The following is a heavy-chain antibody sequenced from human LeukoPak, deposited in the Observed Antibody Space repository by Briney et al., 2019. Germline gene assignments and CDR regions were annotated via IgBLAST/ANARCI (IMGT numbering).Heavy chain of an antibody. D-gene: IGHD6-13*01. CDR1: GGSISSSSYY. CDR2: IYYSGST. V-gene: IGHV4-39*01. CDR3: ASRIARADY. Sequence: PSETLSLTCTVSGGSISSSSYYWGWIRQPPGKGLEWIGSIYYSGSTYYNPPLKSRVTISVDTSKNQFSLKLSSVTAADTAVYYCASRIARADYWGQGTLVTVSS. J-gene: IGHJ4*02.